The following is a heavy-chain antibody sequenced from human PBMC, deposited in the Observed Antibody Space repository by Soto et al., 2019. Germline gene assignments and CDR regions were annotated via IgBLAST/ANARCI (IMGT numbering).Heavy chain of an antibody. J-gene: IGHJ6*02. CDR3: ARATAGTGQYYYYGMDV. D-gene: IGHD6-19*01. CDR2: IIPIFGTA. Sequence: VASVKVSCKASGGTFSSYAISWVRQAPGQGLEWMGGIIPIFGTANYAQKFQGRVTITADESTSTAYMELSSLRSEDTAVYYCARATAGTGQYYYYGMDVWGQGTTVTVSS. CDR1: GGTFSSYA. V-gene: IGHV1-69*13.